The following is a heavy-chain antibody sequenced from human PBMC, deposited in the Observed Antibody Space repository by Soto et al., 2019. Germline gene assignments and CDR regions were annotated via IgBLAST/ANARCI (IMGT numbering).Heavy chain of an antibody. V-gene: IGHV1-69*10. D-gene: IGHD3-22*01. Sequence: SVKVSCKASGGTFSSYAISWVRQAPGQGLEWMGGIIPILGIANYAQKFQGRVTITADKSTSTAYMELSSLRSEDTAVYYCARDTYYYDSSAEWFDPWGQGTLVTVSS. CDR1: GGTFSSYA. CDR3: ARDTYYYDSSAEWFDP. J-gene: IGHJ5*02. CDR2: IIPILGIA.